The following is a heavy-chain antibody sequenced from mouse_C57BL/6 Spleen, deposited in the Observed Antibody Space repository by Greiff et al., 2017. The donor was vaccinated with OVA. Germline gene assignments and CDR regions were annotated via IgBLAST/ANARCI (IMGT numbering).Heavy chain of an antibody. V-gene: IGHV1-18*01. CDR3: ARHYYGSSFAMDY. CDR1: GYTFTDYN. CDR2: INPNNGGT. J-gene: IGHJ4*01. Sequence: EVMLVESGPELVKPGASVKIPCKASGYTFTDYNMDWVKQSHGKSLEWIGDINPNNGGTIYNQKFKGKATLTVDKSSSTAYMELRSLTSEDTAVYYCARHYYGSSFAMDYWGQGTSVTVSS. D-gene: IGHD1-1*01.